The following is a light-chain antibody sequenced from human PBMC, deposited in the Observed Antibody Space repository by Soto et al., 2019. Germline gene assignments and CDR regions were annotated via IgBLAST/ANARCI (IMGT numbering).Light chain of an antibody. CDR3: ATWESARSAGV. J-gene: IGLJ3*02. Sequence: QSVLTQPPSMSAAPGQMVAISCSGTSSNIGDNSVSWYQHFPGTAPKVLIYDNNRRPSGIPDRFSGSKSGTSATLTIIGLQTGDEADYYCATWESARSAGVFGGGTKLAVL. CDR2: DNN. CDR1: SSNIGDNS. V-gene: IGLV1-51*01.